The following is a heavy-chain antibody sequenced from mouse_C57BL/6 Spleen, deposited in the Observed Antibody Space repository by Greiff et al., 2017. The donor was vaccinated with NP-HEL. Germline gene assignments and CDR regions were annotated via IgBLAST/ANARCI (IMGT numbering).Heavy chain of an antibody. J-gene: IGHJ4*01. CDR3: TTSVTGPGAMDY. CDR1: GFNIKDYY. V-gene: IGHV14-1*01. D-gene: IGHD4-1*01. Sequence: VQLQQSGAELVRPGASVKLSCTASGFNIKDYYMHWVKQRPEQGLEWIGRIDPEDGDTEYALKFQGKATMTADTSSNTAYLQLSSLTSEDTAVYYCTTSVTGPGAMDYWGQGTSVTVSS. CDR2: IDPEDGDT.